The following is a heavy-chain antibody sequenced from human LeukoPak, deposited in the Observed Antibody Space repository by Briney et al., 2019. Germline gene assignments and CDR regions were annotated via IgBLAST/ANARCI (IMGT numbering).Heavy chain of an antibody. J-gene: IGHJ6*03. CDR3: TRGSIAYYYMDV. D-gene: IGHD3-22*01. Sequence: SETLSLTCTVSGGSISSYYWSWIRQPPGKGLEWIGNIYYSGSTNYNSSLKSRVTISVDTSKNQFSLKLSSVTAADTAVYYCTRGSIAYYYMDVWGKGTTVTVSS. CDR2: IYYSGST. V-gene: IGHV4-59*01. CDR1: GGSISSYY.